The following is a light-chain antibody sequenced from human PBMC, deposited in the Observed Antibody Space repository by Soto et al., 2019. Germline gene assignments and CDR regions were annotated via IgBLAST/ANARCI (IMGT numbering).Light chain of an antibody. CDR1: SSDVGAYDY. CDR3: CSYAGSYTWV. J-gene: IGLJ2*01. V-gene: IGLV2-11*01. Sequence: QSALTQPRSVSESPGQSVTISCTGTSSDVGAYDYVFWYQQHPGKAPQLMIYDVTKRPSGVPHRFSGSRSGNTASLTISGLQAEDDADYYCCSYAGSYTWVFGGGTQLTVL. CDR2: DVT.